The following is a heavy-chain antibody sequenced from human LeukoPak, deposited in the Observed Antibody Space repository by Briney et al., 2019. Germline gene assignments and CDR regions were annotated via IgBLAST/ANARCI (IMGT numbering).Heavy chain of an antibody. Sequence: PGGSLRLSCAASGFNYSSYTMNWVRQAPWMGLEWLSYISASRGITYYADSVKGRFTISRDNAKNSLYLQMNSLRAEDTAVYYCVRGSLASGVVVYYYYYLDVWGKGTTVTVSS. V-gene: IGHV3-48*01. CDR2: ISASRGIT. J-gene: IGHJ6*03. CDR3: VRGSLASGVVVYYYYYLDV. D-gene: IGHD3-3*01. CDR1: GFNYSSYT.